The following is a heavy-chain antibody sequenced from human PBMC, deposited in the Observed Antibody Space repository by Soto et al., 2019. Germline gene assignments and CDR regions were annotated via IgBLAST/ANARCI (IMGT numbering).Heavy chain of an antibody. D-gene: IGHD3-22*01. J-gene: IGHJ5*02. Sequence: EVQLVESGGGLVKPGGSLRLSCAASGFTFSNAWMNWVRQAPGKGLEWVGRIKSKTDGGTTDYAAPVKGRFTISRDDSKNTLYLQMNSLKTEDTAVYYCTTEVYYDSSGYSSWGQGTLVTVSS. CDR1: GFTFSNAW. CDR2: IKSKTDGGTT. CDR3: TTEVYYDSSGYSS. V-gene: IGHV3-15*07.